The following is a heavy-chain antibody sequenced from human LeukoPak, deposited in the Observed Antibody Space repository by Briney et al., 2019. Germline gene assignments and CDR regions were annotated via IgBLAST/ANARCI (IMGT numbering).Heavy chain of an antibody. D-gene: IGHD3-10*02. CDR2: IYYIGST. J-gene: IGHJ6*02. Sequence: KTSETLSLTCTVSGGSISSGGYYWSWIRQHPGKGLEWIGYIYYIGSTSYNPSLKSRVTMSVDTSNNQFSLKLDSVTAADTAVYYCARGDYIRLSYGMDVWGHGTTVTVSS. CDR1: GGSISSGGYY. V-gene: IGHV4-30-4*08. CDR3: ARGDYIRLSYGMDV.